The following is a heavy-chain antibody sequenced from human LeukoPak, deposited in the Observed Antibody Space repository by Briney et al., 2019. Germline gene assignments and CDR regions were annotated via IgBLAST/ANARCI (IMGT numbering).Heavy chain of an antibody. CDR3: ARVTVVRGVIIKGGGFDY. V-gene: IGHV1-18*01. J-gene: IGHJ4*02. CDR1: GYTFTSYG. CDR2: ISAYNGNT. D-gene: IGHD3-10*01. Sequence: ASVKVSCKASGYTFTSYGISWVRQAPGQGLEWMGWISAYNGNTNYAQKLQGRVTMTTDTSTSTAYMELRSLRSDDTAVYYCARVTVVRGVIIKGGGFDYWGQGTLVTVSS.